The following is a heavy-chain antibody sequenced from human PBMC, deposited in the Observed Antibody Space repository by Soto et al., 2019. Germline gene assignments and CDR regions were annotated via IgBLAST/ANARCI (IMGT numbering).Heavy chain of an antibody. Sequence: PSETLSLTCAVYGGSFSGYYWTWIRQPPGKGLEWVSAINWIGGSTNYADSMKGRFTISRDNAKNSLYLQMSSLRAEDTALYYCARHGGTPDLYFDYWGQGTPVTVSS. D-gene: IGHD3-16*01. J-gene: IGHJ4*02. CDR3: ARHGGTPDLYFDY. CDR2: INWIGGST. CDR1: GGSFSGYY. V-gene: IGHV3-20*04.